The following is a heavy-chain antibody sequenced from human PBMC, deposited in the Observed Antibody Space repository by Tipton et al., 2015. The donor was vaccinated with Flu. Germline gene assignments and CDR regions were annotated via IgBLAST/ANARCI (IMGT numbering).Heavy chain of an antibody. D-gene: IGHD6-13*01. Sequence: QVQLVQSGAEVKKPGASVKVSCKASGYTFTSYDINWVRQATGQGLEWMGWMNPNSGNTGYAQKFQGRVTMTRNTSISTAYMELSSLRSEDTAVYYWARGVRGIAAAGSATYYFDYWGQGTLVTVSS. V-gene: IGHV1-8*01. CDR3: ARGVRGIAAAGSATYYFDY. J-gene: IGHJ4*02. CDR1: GYTFTSYD. CDR2: MNPNSGNT.